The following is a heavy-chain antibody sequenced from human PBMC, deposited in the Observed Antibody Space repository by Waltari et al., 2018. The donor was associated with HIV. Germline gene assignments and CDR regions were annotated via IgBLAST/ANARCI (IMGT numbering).Heavy chain of an antibody. CDR1: GFNVRSFA. D-gene: IGHD3-16*02. Sequence: QVYLVESGGGAVQPGKSLRLSCVASGFNVRSFAMHWVRQAPGKWLWWGELIWPEGKKKFSAESVKGRFINSRDRSKNTIYLEMNALKVDDTALYYCASPAGDCSGNFCYTGEIDPWGHGSQVIVSS. J-gene: IGHJ5*02. V-gene: IGHV3-33*03. CDR3: ASPAGDCSGNFCYTGEIDP. CDR2: IWPEGKKK.